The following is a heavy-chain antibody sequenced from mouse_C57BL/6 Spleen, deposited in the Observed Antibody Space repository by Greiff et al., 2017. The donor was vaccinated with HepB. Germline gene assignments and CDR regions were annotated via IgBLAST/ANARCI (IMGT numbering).Heavy chain of an antibody. D-gene: IGHD2-4*01. V-gene: IGHV2-2*01. J-gene: IGHJ3*01. CDR2: IWSGGST. CDR3: ATDYPRGAY. CDR1: GFSLTSYG. Sequence: QVQLQQSGPGLVQPSQSLSITCTVSGFSLTSYGVHWVRQSPGKGLEWLGVIWSGGSTDYNAAFISRLSISKDNSKSQVFFKMNSLQADDTAIYYCATDYPRGAYWGQGTLVTVSA.